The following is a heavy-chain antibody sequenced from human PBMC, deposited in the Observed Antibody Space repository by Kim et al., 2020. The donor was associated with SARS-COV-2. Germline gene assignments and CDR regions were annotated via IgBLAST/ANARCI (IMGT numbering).Heavy chain of an antibody. CDR3: AKVTRSGSFDYYGMDV. V-gene: IGHV3-9*01. CDR2: ISWNGGSL. J-gene: IGHJ6*02. D-gene: IGHD3-10*01. CDR1: GFTFDDYA. Sequence: GGSLRLSCAASGFTFDDYAMHWVRQAPGKGLEWVSGISWNGGSLGYADSVKGRFTISRDSAKNSLSLQMNSLRAEDTALYYCAKVTRSGSFDYYGMDVWGQGTTVTVSS.